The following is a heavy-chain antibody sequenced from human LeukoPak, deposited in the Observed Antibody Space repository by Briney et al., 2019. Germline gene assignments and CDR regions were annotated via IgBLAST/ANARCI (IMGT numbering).Heavy chain of an antibody. CDR1: GYIFTSDA. CDR3: ASYCSGGSCYLEGEFDY. D-gene: IGHD2-15*01. Sequence: ASVKVSCKASGYIFTSDAMNWVRQAPGQGLEWMGWINTNTGNPTYAPGFTGRFVFSLDTSVSTAYLQISSLKAEDTAVYYCASYCSGGSCYLEGEFDYWGQGTLVTVSS. V-gene: IGHV7-4-1*02. J-gene: IGHJ4*02. CDR2: INTNTGNP.